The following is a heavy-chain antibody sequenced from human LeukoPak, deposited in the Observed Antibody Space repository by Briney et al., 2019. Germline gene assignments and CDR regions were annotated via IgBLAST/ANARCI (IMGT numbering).Heavy chain of an antibody. J-gene: IGHJ3*02. CDR1: GFTFSSYA. Sequence: GGSLRLSCAASGFTFSSYAMSWGRQAPGEGLGWVSAISGCGGSTYYADSVKGRFTISRDNSKNTLYLQMNSLRAEDTAVYYCAKGGITMIVVVTPPWTSDAFDIWGQGTMVTVSS. V-gene: IGHV3-23*01. CDR3: AKGGITMIVVVTPPWTSDAFDI. D-gene: IGHD3-22*01. CDR2: ISGCGGST.